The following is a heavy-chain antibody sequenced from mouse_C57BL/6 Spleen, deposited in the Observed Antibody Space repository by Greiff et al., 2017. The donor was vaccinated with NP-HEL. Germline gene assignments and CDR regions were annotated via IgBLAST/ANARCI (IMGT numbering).Heavy chain of an antibody. Sequence: QVQLQQSGPELVKPGASVKISCKASGYAFSSSWMNWVKQRPGKGLEWIGRIYPGDGDTNYNGKFKGKATLTADKSSSTAYMQLSSLTSEDSAVYFCARERSSTVEDAMDYWGQGTSVTVSS. V-gene: IGHV1-82*01. J-gene: IGHJ4*01. D-gene: IGHD1-1*01. CDR3: ARERSSTVEDAMDY. CDR2: IYPGDGDT. CDR1: GYAFSSSW.